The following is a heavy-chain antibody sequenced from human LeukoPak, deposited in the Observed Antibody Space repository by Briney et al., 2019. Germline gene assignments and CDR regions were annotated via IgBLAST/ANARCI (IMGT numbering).Heavy chain of an antibody. Sequence: GGSLRLSCAASGFIFSNYNLNWVRQAPGKGLEWISTITSSSYMFYADSVKGRFTISRDNAKNSVFLQMNSLRAEDTAVYYCARVAVAGTSWFDPWGQGTLVTVSS. CDR1: GFIFSNYN. D-gene: IGHD6-19*01. CDR3: ARVAVAGTSWFDP. J-gene: IGHJ5*02. CDR2: ITSSSYM. V-gene: IGHV3-21*01.